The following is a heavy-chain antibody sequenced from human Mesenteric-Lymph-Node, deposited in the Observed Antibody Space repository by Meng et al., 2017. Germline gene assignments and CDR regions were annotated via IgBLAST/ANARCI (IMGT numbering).Heavy chain of an antibody. CDR1: CGSLDNCVYF. J-gene: IGHJ4*02. CDR3: ARHVYGDSYGF. CDR2: VRYSGTA. Sequence: SSPGPFHPSDTPSLSSPVSCGSLDNCVYFCACIRQPPVKGLVWIWIVRYSGTAYYNPSLTSRVTISVDTSKNQFSLNLSSLTAADTAVYYCARHVYGDSYGFWGQGTLVTASS. D-gene: IGHD4-17*01. V-gene: IGHV4-39*01.